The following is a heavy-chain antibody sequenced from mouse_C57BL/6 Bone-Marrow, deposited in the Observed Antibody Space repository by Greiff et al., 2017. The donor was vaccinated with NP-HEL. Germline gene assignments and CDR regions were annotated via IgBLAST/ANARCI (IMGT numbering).Heavy chain of an antibody. J-gene: IGHJ1*03. V-gene: IGHV5-15*01. Sequence: EVKLVESGGGLVQPGGFLKLSCAASGFTFSDYGMAWVRQAPRKGPEWVAFISNLAYSIYYADTVTGRFTISRENAKNTLYLEMSSLRSEDTAMYYCARQRFYYGSSYDWYFDVWGTGTTVTVSS. CDR2: ISNLAYSI. D-gene: IGHD1-1*01. CDR1: GFTFSDYG. CDR3: ARQRFYYGSSYDWYFDV.